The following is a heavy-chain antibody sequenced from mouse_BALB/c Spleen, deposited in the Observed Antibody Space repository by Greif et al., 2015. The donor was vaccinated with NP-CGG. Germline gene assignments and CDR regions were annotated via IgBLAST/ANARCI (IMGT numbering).Heavy chain of an antibody. J-gene: IGHJ1*01. CDR2: IYWDDDK. V-gene: IGHV8-12*01. CDR1: GFSLSTSGMG. CDR3: ARRWDWYFDV. Sequence: QVTLKECGPGILQPSQTLSPTCSFSGFSLSTSGMGVSWIRQPSGKGLEWLAHIYWDDDKRYNPSLKSRLTISKDTSSNQVFLKITSVDTADTATYYCARRWDWYFDVWGAGTTVTVSS.